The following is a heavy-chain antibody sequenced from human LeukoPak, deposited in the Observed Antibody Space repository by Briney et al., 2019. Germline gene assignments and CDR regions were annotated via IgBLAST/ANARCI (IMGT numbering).Heavy chain of an antibody. CDR3: AKELNVRGPPGY. D-gene: IGHD2-8*01. Sequence: GRSLRVSCAASGYTFSRDAMHWVRQTPGKGLEWVAAISYDGGEKYYGDSVKGRFTISRDNSKNTLYLQMNSLRIEDTTVYYCAKELNVRGPPGYWGQGTLVTVSS. CDR2: ISYDGGEK. J-gene: IGHJ4*02. V-gene: IGHV3-30*18. CDR1: GYTFSRDA.